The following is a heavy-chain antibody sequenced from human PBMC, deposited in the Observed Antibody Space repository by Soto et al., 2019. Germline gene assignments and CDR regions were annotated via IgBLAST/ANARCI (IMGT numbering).Heavy chain of an antibody. CDR1: GFTFSSYA. V-gene: IGHV3-30-3*01. Sequence: QVQLVESGGGVVQPGRSLRLSCAASGFTFSSYAMHWVRQAPGKGLEWVAVISYDGSNKYYADSVKGRFTISRDNSKNTLYLQMNSPRAEDTAVYYCARDRGLGYCGGDCYSHFDYWGQGTLVTVSS. CDR3: ARDRGLGYCGGDCYSHFDY. J-gene: IGHJ4*02. D-gene: IGHD2-21*02. CDR2: ISYDGSNK.